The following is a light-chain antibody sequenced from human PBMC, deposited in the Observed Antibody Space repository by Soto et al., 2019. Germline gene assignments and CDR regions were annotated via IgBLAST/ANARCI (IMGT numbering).Light chain of an antibody. J-gene: IGLJ1*01. CDR2: DTN. Sequence: QSVLTQPPSVSPAPGQQVTISCSRSSSKTGNDYVSWYQQLPGTAPKLLTYDTNKRAAGIPDRLSGSESGTSATLGITGLQTGDEADYYCGRWDSRPSTYVFGTGTKVTVL. V-gene: IGLV1-51*01. CDR1: SSKTGNDY. CDR3: GRWDSRPSTYV.